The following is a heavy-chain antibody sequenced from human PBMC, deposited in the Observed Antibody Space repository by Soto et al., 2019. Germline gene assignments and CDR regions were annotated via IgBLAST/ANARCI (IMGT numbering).Heavy chain of an antibody. Sequence: TLSLTSTVSGSSISSCGYYWIWIRQHPWKGLDWIGYIYYSGSTYYNPSLKSRVTISVDTSKNQFSLKLSSVTAADTAVYYCARERFYDSSGYLLPGYYFDYWGQGTLDTVSS. CDR1: GSSISSCGYY. CDR3: ARERFYDSSGYLLPGYYFDY. J-gene: IGHJ4*02. V-gene: IGHV4-31*02. D-gene: IGHD3-22*01. CDR2: IYYSGST.